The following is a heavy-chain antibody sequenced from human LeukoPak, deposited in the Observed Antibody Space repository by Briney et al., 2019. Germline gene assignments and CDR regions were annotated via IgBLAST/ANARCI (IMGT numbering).Heavy chain of an antibody. V-gene: IGHV3-21*01. CDR1: GFTFSSYS. CDR3: ARGHSSADAFDI. CDR2: ISSSSSYI. Sequence: GGSLRLSCAASGFTFSSYSMNWVRQAPGKGLEWVSSISSSSSYIYYADSVKGRFTISRDNAKNSLHLQMNSLRAEDTAVYYCARGHSSADAFDIWGQGTMVTVPS. D-gene: IGHD6-19*01. J-gene: IGHJ3*02.